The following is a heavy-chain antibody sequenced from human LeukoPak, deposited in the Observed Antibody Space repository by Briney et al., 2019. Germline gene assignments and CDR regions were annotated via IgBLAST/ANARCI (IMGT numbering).Heavy chain of an antibody. V-gene: IGHV3-48*01. Sequence: PGGSLRLSCAASGFTFSSYSMNWVRQAPGKGLEWVSYISSSSSTIYYADSVKGRFTISRDNAKNSLYLQMNSLRAEDTAVYYCAKARFDYLIDYWGQGTLVTVSS. CDR2: ISSSSSTI. D-gene: IGHD2/OR15-2a*01. J-gene: IGHJ4*02. CDR1: GFTFSSYS. CDR3: AKARFDYLIDY.